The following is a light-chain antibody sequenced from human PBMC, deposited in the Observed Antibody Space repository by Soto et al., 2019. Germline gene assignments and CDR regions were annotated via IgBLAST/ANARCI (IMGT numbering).Light chain of an antibody. V-gene: IGKV3-11*01. CDR2: QTS. J-gene: IGKJ1*01. CDR1: QYINTR. Sequence: EIVLKQSPDTLSSFPGDRVTLSCRASQYINTRLAWYQHRPGQAPRLLIYQTSIRAAGIPARFSASGSGTDFTLTISDVQPEDFALYYCHQRQSWPRTFGQGTKVDI. CDR3: HQRQSWPRT.